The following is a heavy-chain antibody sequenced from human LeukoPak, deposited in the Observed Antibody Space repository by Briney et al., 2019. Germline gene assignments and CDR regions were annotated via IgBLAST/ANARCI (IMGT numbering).Heavy chain of an antibody. D-gene: IGHD1-26*01. CDR3: LTIVETTIDGFDI. J-gene: IGHJ3*02. CDR2: ISPDDKTT. Sequence: GRSLRLSCAASGFTFSNYGMHWVRQAPGKGLVWVSRISPDDKTTSYADSVKGRFTVSRDDAKKTLYLQMNSLRAENTAVYYCLTIVETTIDGFDIWGQGAMVTVSS. CDR1: GFTFSNYG. V-gene: IGHV3-74*01.